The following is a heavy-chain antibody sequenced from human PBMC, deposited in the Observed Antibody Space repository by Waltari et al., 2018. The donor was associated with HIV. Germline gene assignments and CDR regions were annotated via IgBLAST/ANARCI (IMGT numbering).Heavy chain of an antibody. CDR2: IYTSGST. CDR1: GGSISSYY. V-gene: IGHV4-4*07. CDR3: ARGATSSVQKRYYYYGMDV. Sequence: QVQLQESGPGLVKPSETLSPTCTVSGGSISSYYWSWIRPPAGQGLEWIGRIYTSGSTNYNPSLKSRVTMSVDTSKNQFSLKLSSVTAADTAVYYCARGATSSVQKRYYYYGMDVWGQGTTVTVSS. J-gene: IGHJ6*02. D-gene: IGHD5-12*01.